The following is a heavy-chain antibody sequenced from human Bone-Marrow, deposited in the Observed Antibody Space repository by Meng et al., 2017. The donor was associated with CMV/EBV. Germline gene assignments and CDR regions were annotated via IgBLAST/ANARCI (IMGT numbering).Heavy chain of an antibody. V-gene: IGHV3-20*01. CDR1: GFTFSSYS. J-gene: IGHJ4*02. CDR2: INWNGGST. Sequence: GESLKISCAASGFTFSSYSMNWVRQAPGKGLEWVSGINWNGGSTGYADSVKGRFTISRDNAKNSLYLQMNSLRAEDTALYHCAREGEGTDYWGQGTLVTVSS. D-gene: IGHD3-16*01. CDR3: AREGEGTDY.